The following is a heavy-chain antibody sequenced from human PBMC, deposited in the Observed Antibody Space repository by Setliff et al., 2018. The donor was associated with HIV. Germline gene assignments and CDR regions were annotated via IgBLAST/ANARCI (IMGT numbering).Heavy chain of an antibody. CDR1: GGSISNSRYY. J-gene: IGHJ5*02. V-gene: IGHV4-39*01. D-gene: IGHD1-7*01. Sequence: SETLSLTCTVSGGSISNSRYYWSWIRQPPGMGLEWIGSIYYSGSTYYNPSLKSRVTISVDTSKNQFSLKLSSVTAADAAVYYCASANWNYLGYWFDPWGQGTLVTVSS. CDR3: ASANWNYLGYWFDP. CDR2: IYYSGST.